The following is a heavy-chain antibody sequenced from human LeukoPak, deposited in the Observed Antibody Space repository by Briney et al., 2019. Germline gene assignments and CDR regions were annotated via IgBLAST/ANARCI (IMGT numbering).Heavy chain of an antibody. J-gene: IGHJ4*02. D-gene: IGHD3-22*01. CDR3: ARGGYYYDSSGYDYFDY. Sequence: ASVKVSCKASGHTFTGYYMHWVRQAPGQGLEWMGWINPNSGGTNYAQKFQGRVTMTRDTSISTAYMELSRLRSDDTAVYYCARGGYYYDSSGYDYFDYWGQGTLVTVSS. CDR2: INPNSGGT. CDR1: GHTFTGYY. V-gene: IGHV1-2*02.